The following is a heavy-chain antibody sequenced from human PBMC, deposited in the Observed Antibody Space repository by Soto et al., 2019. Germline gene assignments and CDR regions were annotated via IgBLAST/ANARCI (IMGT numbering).Heavy chain of an antibody. Sequence: EVQLVESGGGLVQPGGSLRLSCAASGFTFSSYSMNWVRQAPGKGLEWVSYISSSSNTIYYADSVKGRFTISRDNAKNSLYLQMYSLRAEDTAVYYCARADSGYAHGYFYYGMDVWGQGTTVTVSS. CDR1: GFTFSSYS. CDR2: ISSSSNTI. D-gene: IGHD5-12*01. CDR3: ARADSGYAHGYFYYGMDV. J-gene: IGHJ6*02. V-gene: IGHV3-48*01.